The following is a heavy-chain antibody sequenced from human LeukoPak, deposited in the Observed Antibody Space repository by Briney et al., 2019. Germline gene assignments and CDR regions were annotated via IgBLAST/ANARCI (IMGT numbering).Heavy chain of an antibody. Sequence: GRSLRLSCAASGFTFSSYAMHWVRQAPGKGLEWVAVISYDGSNKYYADSVKGRFTISRDNSKNTLYLQMNSLRAEDTAVYYCARGEVITMVWFGVYDAFDIWGQGTMVTVSS. V-gene: IGHV3-30*04. J-gene: IGHJ3*02. CDR3: ARGEVITMVWFGVYDAFDI. CDR1: GFTFSSYA. D-gene: IGHD3-10*01. CDR2: ISYDGSNK.